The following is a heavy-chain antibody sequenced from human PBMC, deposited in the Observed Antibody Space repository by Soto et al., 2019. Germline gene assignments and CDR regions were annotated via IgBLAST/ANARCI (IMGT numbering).Heavy chain of an antibody. CDR3: ARGTLRIPPPEYYYMDV. V-gene: IGHV4-34*01. D-gene: IGHD2-2*02. CDR1: GGSFSGYY. Sequence: SETLSLTCAVYGGSFSGYYWSWIRQPPGKGLEWIGEINHSGSTNYNPSLKSRVTISVDTSKNQFSLKLSSVTAADTAVYYCARGTLRIPPPEYYYMDVWGKGTTVTVS. J-gene: IGHJ6*03. CDR2: INHSGST.